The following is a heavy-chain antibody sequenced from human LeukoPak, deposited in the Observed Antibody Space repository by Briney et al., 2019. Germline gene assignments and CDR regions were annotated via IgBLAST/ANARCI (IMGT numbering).Heavy chain of an antibody. V-gene: IGHV1-69*05. D-gene: IGHD2-2*02. CDR3: ARGIVVVPAAIFGAFDI. CDR2: IIPIFGTA. J-gene: IGHJ3*02. Sequence: SVKVSCKASGGTFSSDAISWVRQAPGQGLEWMGRIIPIFGTANYAQKFQGRVTITRNTSISTAYMELSSLRSEDTAVYYCARGIVVVPAAIFGAFDIWGQGTMVTVSS. CDR1: GGTFSSDA.